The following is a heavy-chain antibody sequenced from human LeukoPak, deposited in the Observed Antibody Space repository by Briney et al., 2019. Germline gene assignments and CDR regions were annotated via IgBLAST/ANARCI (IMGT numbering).Heavy chain of an antibody. J-gene: IGHJ4*02. Sequence: SVKVSCKASGGTFSSYAISWVRQAPGQGLEWMGGIIPIFGTANYAQKFQGRVTITTDESTSTAYMELSSLRSEDTAVYYCARDFFMITFGGAIGYWGQGTLVTVPS. CDR1: GGTFSSYA. CDR3: ARDFFMITFGGAIGY. CDR2: IIPIFGTA. D-gene: IGHD3-16*01. V-gene: IGHV1-69*05.